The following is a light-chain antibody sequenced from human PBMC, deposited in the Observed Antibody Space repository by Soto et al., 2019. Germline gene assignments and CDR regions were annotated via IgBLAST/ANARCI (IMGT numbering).Light chain of an antibody. CDR3: QQRSNWPPIT. J-gene: IGKJ5*01. CDR2: DAS. CDR1: QSVSIY. V-gene: IGKV3-11*01. Sequence: EIVLTQSPATLSLSPGERATVSCRASQSVSIYLAWYQQRPGQAPRLLIYDASNRATGIPARFSGSGSGTDFTLTISSLEPEDFAVYYCQQRSNWPPITFGQGTRLEI.